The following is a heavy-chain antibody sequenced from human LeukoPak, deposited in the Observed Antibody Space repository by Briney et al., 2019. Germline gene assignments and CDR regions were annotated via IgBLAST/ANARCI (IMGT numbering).Heavy chain of an antibody. CDR2: ISNSSSYI. CDR3: ARLTQRWFGEGGGLFNWFDP. V-gene: IGHV3-21*01. J-gene: IGHJ5*02. CDR1: GFTFRSYS. D-gene: IGHD3-10*01. Sequence: GGSLRLSCAASGFTFRSYSMNWVRQAPGKGLEWVSSISNSSSYIYYADSVKGRFTISRDNAKNSLYLQMNSLRAEDTAVYYCARLTQRWFGEGGGLFNWFDPWGQGTLVTVSS.